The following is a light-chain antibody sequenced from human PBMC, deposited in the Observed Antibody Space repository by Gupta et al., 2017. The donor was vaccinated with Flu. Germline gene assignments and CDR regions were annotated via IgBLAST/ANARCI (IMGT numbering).Light chain of an antibody. J-gene: IGLJ3*02. CDR1: NIGSQS. CDR3: QVWDKSDLLWV. V-gene: IGLV3-21*02. Sequence: SYELTHPPSVSVAPGQTARITCGGNNIGSQSVHWYQQKPGQAPVLLVYDDTDRPSGIPERFSGSNSGNTATLTISRVEAGDEADYYCQVWDKSDLLWVFGGGTKLTVL. CDR2: DDT.